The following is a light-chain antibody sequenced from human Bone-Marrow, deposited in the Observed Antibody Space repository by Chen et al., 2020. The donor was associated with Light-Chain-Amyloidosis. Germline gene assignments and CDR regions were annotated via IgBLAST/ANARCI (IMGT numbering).Light chain of an antibody. J-gene: IGLJ1*01. Sequence: QSVLTQPPSASGTPGQRVTISCSGASSNIGITYVYWYQHFPGAAPNHLIHRNNQRPSGVPDRFSASKSGTSAFLAISGLRSEDEADYYCAAWDGSLSGYVFGTGTKVIVL. CDR2: RNN. CDR1: SSNIGITY. V-gene: IGLV1-47*01. CDR3: AAWDGSLSGYV.